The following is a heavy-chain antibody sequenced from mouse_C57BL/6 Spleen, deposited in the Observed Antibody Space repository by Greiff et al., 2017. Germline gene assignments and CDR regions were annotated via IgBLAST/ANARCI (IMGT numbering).Heavy chain of an antibody. J-gene: IGHJ2*01. CDR3: TVYSNYN. CDR2: IDPEDGDT. CDR1: GFNITDDY. D-gene: IGHD2-5*01. V-gene: IGHV14-4*01. Sequence: VQLQQSGAEFVRPGASVKLSCTASGFNITDDYMYWVQQMPEQGLEWIGWIDPEDGDTEYASKFQGKATITADTASNTAYLQLSSLTSEDTAVYYCTVYSNYNWGQRTTLTATS.